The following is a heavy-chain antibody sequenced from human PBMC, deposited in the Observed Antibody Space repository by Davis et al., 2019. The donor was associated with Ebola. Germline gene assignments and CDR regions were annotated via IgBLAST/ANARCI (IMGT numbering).Heavy chain of an antibody. V-gene: IGHV3-73*01. CDR3: TCSSDGMDV. CDR1: GFTFSGSA. D-gene: IGHD3-10*02. Sequence: GESLKISCAASGFTFSGSAMHWVRQASGKGLEWVGRIRSKANSYATAYAASVKGRFTISRDDSKNTAYLQMNSLTTEDTAVYYCTCSSDGMDVWGQGTTVTVSS. J-gene: IGHJ6*02. CDR2: IRSKANSYAT.